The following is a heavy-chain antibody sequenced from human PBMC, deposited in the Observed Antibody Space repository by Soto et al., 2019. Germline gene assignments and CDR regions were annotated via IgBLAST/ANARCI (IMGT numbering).Heavy chain of an antibody. CDR3: ARVEGTGDFTGGYFDY. CDR1: GFTFSSYG. J-gene: IGHJ4*02. V-gene: IGHV3-33*01. CDR2: IWYDGSNK. Sequence: QVQLVESGGGVVQPGRSLRLSCAASGFTFSSYGMHWVRQAPGKGLEWVAVIWYDGSNKYSADSVKGRFTISRDNSKNTLYLQMNSLRAEDTAVYYCARVEGTGDFTGGYFDYWGQGTLVTVSS. D-gene: IGHD4-17*01.